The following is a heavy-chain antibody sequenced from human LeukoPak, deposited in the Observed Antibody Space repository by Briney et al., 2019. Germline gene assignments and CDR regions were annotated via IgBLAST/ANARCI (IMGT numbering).Heavy chain of an antibody. V-gene: IGHV3-66*01. CDR3: ASRVDY. CDR1: GFTVNSNY. CDR2: IHIDYST. Sequence: GGSLRLSCAASGFTVNSNYMSWVRQAPGKGLEWVSSIHIDYSTYYADSVKGRFFISRDNSKNTVFLQMNSLRAEDTAVYYCASRVDYWGQGTLVTVSS. J-gene: IGHJ4*02.